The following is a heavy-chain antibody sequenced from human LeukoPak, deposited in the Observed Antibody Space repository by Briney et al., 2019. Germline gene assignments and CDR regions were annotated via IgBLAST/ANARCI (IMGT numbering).Heavy chain of an antibody. V-gene: IGHV4-34*01. D-gene: IGHD1-26*01. CDR3: ARGRPLLYFDY. CDR1: GGSFSGYY. CDR2: INHSGGT. J-gene: IGHJ4*02. Sequence: SETLSLTCAVYGGSFSGYYWSWIRQPPGKGLEWIGEINHSGGTNYNPSLKSRVTISVDTSKNQFSLKLSSVTAADTAVYYCARGRPLLYFDYWGQGTLVTVSS.